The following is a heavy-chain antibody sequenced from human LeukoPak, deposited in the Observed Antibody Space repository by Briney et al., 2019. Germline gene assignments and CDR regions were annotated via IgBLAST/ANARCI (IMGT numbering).Heavy chain of an antibody. CDR3: ARATTGTRMVDY. CDR1: GYSFTSYW. D-gene: IGHD1-7*01. J-gene: IGHJ4*02. V-gene: IGHV5-51*01. CDR2: IYPSDSDT. Sequence: GESLKISCKAAGYSFTSYWIGWVRQMPGKCLEWMGVIYPSDSDTGYSPSFQGQVTISADKSTSTAYLQWDSLKGSDAAMYYCARATTGTRMVDYWGQGALVTVSS.